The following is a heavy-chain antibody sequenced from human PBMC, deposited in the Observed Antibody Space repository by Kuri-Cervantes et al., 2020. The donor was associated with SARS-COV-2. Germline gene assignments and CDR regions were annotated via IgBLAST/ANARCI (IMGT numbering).Heavy chain of an antibody. CDR2: ISYDGSNK. CDR1: GFTFSSYA. J-gene: IGHJ6*03. V-gene: IGHV3-30-3*01. CDR3: ARDWWYYDILTGYYSQPTYYYYYYMDV. D-gene: IGHD3-9*01. Sequence: GGSLRLSCAASGFTFSSYAMHWVRQAPGKGLEWVAVISYDGSNKYYADSVKGRFTISRDNSKNTLYLQMNSLRAEDTAVYYSARDWWYYDILTGYYSQPTYYYYYYMDVWGKGTTVTVSS.